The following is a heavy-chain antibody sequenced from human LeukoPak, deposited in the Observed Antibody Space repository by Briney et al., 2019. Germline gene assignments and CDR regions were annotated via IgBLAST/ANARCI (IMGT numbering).Heavy chain of an antibody. V-gene: IGHV1-2*02. Sequence: ASVKVSCKASGYTFSGYYMHWVRQAPGQGFEWMGWINPNSGGTKFAQKFQGRVTMTRDTSISTAYMELSRLRSDDTAVYYCAREAETTLNWFDPWGQGTLVTASS. J-gene: IGHJ5*02. D-gene: IGHD1-1*01. CDR3: AREAETTLNWFDP. CDR2: INPNSGGT. CDR1: GYTFSGYY.